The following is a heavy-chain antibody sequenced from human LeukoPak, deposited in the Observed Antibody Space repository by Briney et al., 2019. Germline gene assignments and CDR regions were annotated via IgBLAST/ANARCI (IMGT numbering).Heavy chain of an antibody. CDR3: ASLAVAGTGGTFDY. D-gene: IGHD6-19*01. J-gene: IGHJ4*02. CDR2: IYTSGST. Sequence: SETLSLTCTVSGGSISSVNYYWGWIRQPAGKGLEWIGRIYTSGSTNYNPSLKSRVTMSVDTSKNQFSLKLSSVTAADTAVYYCASLAVAGTGGTFDYWGQGTLVTVSS. CDR1: GGSISSVNYY. V-gene: IGHV4-61*02.